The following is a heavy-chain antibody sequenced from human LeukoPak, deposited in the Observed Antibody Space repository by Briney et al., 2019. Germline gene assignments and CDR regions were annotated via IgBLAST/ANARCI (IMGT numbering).Heavy chain of an antibody. D-gene: IGHD5-12*01. J-gene: IGHJ4*02. V-gene: IGHV3-74*03. CDR1: GFTFSDYW. Sequence: GRSLRLSSAASGFTFSDYWMHWVRQAPGKGLVWVSLIKHDGSSAMYADSVKGRFTISRDNAKNTLYLQMNSLRAEDTAVYFCAREVASAAFDYWGQGTPVTVST. CDR2: IKHDGSSA. CDR3: AREVASAAFDY.